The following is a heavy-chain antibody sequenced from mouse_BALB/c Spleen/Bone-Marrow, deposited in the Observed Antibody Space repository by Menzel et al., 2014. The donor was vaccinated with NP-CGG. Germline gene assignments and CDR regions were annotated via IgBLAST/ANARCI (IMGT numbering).Heavy chain of an antibody. J-gene: IGHJ3*01. Sequence: EVKLVESGGGLVKPGGSLKLSCTASGFAFSNCDMSWVRQTPEKMLEWVATITSGGGNTYYPDSVKGRFTISRDNARNTLYLQMSSLRSEDTALYYCARVWDWFAYWGQGTLVTVSA. V-gene: IGHV5-9*02. D-gene: IGHD4-1*01. CDR2: ITSGGGNT. CDR3: ARVWDWFAY. CDR1: GFAFSNCD.